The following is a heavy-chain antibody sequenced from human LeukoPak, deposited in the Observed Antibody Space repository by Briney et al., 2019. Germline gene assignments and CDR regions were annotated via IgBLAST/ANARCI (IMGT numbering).Heavy chain of an antibody. CDR3: ARDVVVVPAAIGVYYYYGMDV. D-gene: IGHD2-2*02. CDR1: GFTVSSNY. Sequence: GGSLRLSCAASGFTVSSNYMGWVRQAPGKGLEWVSITNSGSGTNYADSVKGRFTISRDNSKNTLYLQMNSLRAEDTAVYYCARDVVVVPAAIGVYYYYGMDVWGQGTTVTVSS. V-gene: IGHV3-66*02. CDR2: TNSGSGT. J-gene: IGHJ6*02.